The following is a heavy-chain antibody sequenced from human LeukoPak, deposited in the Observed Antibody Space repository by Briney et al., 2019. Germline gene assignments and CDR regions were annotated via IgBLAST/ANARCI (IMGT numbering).Heavy chain of an antibody. Sequence: SETLSLTCAVYGGSFSGYYWSWIRQPPGKGLEWIGEINHSGSTNYNPSLKSRVTISVDTSKNQFSLKLSSVTAADTAVYYCARISQKYQLLTYYYYYYGMDVWGQGTTATVSS. J-gene: IGHJ6*02. V-gene: IGHV4-34*01. CDR2: INHSGST. CDR3: ARISQKYQLLTYYYYYYGMDV. D-gene: IGHD2-2*01. CDR1: GGSFSGYY.